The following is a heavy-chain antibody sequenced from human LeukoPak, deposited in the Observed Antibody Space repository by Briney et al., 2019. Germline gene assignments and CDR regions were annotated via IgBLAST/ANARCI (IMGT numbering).Heavy chain of an antibody. Sequence: GASVKVSCKASGYTFTGYYMHWVRQAPGQGLEWMGWINPNSGGTNYAQKFQGRVTMTRDTSISTAYMELSRLRSDDTAVYYCARDLNYGSGSYYYYYYGMDVRGQGTTVTVSS. V-gene: IGHV1-2*02. CDR1: GYTFTGYY. J-gene: IGHJ6*02. CDR3: ARDLNYGSGSYYYYYYGMDV. D-gene: IGHD3-10*01. CDR2: INPNSGGT.